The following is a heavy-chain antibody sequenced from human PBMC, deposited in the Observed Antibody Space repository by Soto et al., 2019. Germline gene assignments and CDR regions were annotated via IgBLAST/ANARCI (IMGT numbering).Heavy chain of an antibody. CDR2: ISSSSSYI. CDR3: ARDRRDGYNFDY. D-gene: IGHD5-12*01. V-gene: IGHV3-21*01. J-gene: IGHJ4*02. Sequence: EVQLVESGGGLVKPGGSLRLSCAASGFTFSSYSMNWVRQAPGKGLEWVSSISSSSSYIYYADSVKGRFTISRDNAKNSLYLQMNSLGAEDTAVYYCARDRRDGYNFDYWGQGTLVTVSS. CDR1: GFTFSSYS.